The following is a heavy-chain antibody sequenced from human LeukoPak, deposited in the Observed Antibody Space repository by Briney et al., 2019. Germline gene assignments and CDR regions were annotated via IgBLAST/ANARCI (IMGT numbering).Heavy chain of an antibody. CDR1: GFTFSSYN. Sequence: GGSLRLSCAASGFTFSSYNMNWVRQAPGKGLEWVSSITSSSTYIYYADSVKGRFTISRDNSKNTLYLQMNSLRAEDTAVYYCAKDRGLGYCSGGSCYLFDYWGQGTLVTVSS. J-gene: IGHJ4*02. V-gene: IGHV3-21*04. CDR3: AKDRGLGYCSGGSCYLFDY. CDR2: ITSSSTYI. D-gene: IGHD2-15*01.